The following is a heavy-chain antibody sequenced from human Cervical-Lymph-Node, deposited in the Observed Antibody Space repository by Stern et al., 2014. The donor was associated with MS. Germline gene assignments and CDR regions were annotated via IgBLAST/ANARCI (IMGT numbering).Heavy chain of an antibody. Sequence: VQLVESGAEVKKPGASVKVSCKASGYTFTSYYMHWVRQAPGQGLAWMGIINPSGVTTNYAQKFQGRVTMTRDTSTSTVYMELRSLRSEDTAVYYCAREVAGHRLGMMDVWGQGTTVTVSS. CDR1: GYTFTSYY. CDR2: INPSGVTT. J-gene: IGHJ6*02. D-gene: IGHD6-19*01. CDR3: AREVAGHRLGMMDV. V-gene: IGHV1-46*01.